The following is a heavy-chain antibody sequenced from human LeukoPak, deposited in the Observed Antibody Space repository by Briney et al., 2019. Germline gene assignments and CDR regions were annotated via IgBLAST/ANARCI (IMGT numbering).Heavy chain of an antibody. D-gene: IGHD1-20*01. CDR2: ISSSSNYI. V-gene: IGHV3-21*01. CDR1: GFTFSSYA. Sequence: GRSLRLSCAASGFTFSSYAMHWVRQAPGKGLEWVSSISSSSNYIYYADSVKGRFTISRDNANNSMYLHMNSLRAEDTAVYYCARSYNWNDGFDYWGQGTLVTVSS. CDR3: ARSYNWNDGFDY. J-gene: IGHJ4*02.